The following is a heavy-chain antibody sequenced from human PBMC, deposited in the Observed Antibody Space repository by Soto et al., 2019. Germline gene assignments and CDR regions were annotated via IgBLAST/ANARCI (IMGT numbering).Heavy chain of an antibody. CDR3: AKDSPYYDSSGYYPDAFDI. Sequence: PGGSLRLSCAASGFTFSSYAMSWARQAPGKGLEWVSAISGSGGSTYYADSVKGRFTISRDNSKNTLYLQMNSLRAEDTAVYYCAKDSPYYDSSGYYPDAFDIWGQGTMVTVSS. V-gene: IGHV3-23*01. CDR2: ISGSGGST. J-gene: IGHJ3*02. CDR1: GFTFSSYA. D-gene: IGHD3-22*01.